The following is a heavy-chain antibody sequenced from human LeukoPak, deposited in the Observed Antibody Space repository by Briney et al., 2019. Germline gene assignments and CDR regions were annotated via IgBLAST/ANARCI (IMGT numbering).Heavy chain of an antibody. CDR1: GITFSTYA. J-gene: IGHJ4*02. CDR2: IYYSGST. Sequence: GSLRLSCAVSGITFSTYAMSWVRQAPGKGLEWVGYIYYSGSTNYNPSLKSRVTISVDTSKNQFSLKLSSVTAADTAVYYCARDRRWSIVVVPAAIPAPFDYWGQGTLVTVSS. D-gene: IGHD2-2*01. V-gene: IGHV4-59*12. CDR3: ARDRRWSIVVVPAAIPAPFDY.